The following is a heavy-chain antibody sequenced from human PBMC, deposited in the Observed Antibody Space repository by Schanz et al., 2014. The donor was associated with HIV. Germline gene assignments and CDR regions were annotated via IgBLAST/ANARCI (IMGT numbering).Heavy chain of an antibody. D-gene: IGHD5-18*01. J-gene: IGHJ6*02. Sequence: VQLVESGGGLVQPGRSLRLSCTGSGFNFDDYVMYWVRQAPGKGLEWVSGISWNSGSIGYVDSVKGRFTISRDNAKNSLYLQMHSLRAEDTALYYCAKDLNPYNVHTTLVTPPVGYGMDVWGQGTTVTVSS. CDR2: ISWNSGSI. CDR1: GFNFDDYV. CDR3: AKDLNPYNVHTTLVTPPVGYGMDV. V-gene: IGHV3-9*01.